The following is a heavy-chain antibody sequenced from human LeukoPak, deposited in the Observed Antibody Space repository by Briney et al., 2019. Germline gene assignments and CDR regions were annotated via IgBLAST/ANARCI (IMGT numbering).Heavy chain of an antibody. J-gene: IGHJ5*02. D-gene: IGHD3-22*01. CDR3: ARLSWGSDSSGYYYDWFDP. Sequence: PETLSLTCTVSGGSISSSSYYWGWIRQPPGKGLEWIGSIYYSGSTYYNPSLKSRVTISVDTSKNQFSLKLSSVTAADTAVYYCARLSWGSDSSGYYYDWFDPWGQGTLVTVSS. CDR1: GGSISSSSYY. V-gene: IGHV4-39*01. CDR2: IYYSGST.